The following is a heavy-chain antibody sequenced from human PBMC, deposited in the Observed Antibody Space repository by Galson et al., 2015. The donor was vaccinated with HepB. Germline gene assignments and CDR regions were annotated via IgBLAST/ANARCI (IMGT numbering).Heavy chain of an antibody. CDR2: IYSGGTT. Sequence: SLRLSCAVSGFPVTDNYMSWVRQAPGKGLEWLSVIYSGGTTNYADSLKGRFTISRDNSKNRVYLHISSLRVEDTAVYYCASSYCTGCSGYFDGWGQGTLLTVS. D-gene: IGHD2-8*02. CDR1: GFPVTDNY. V-gene: IGHV3-53*01. J-gene: IGHJ4*02. CDR3: ASSYCTGCSGYFDG.